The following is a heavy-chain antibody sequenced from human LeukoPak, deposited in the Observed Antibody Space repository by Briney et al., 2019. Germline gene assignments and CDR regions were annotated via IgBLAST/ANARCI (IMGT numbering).Heavy chain of an antibody. V-gene: IGHV3-74*01. CDR2: ISSDGSNT. CDR1: GFTFRTYW. D-gene: IGHD3-16*01. CDR3: ARDWGGSGPTSHDY. J-gene: IGHJ4*02. Sequence: GGSLRLSCAASGFTFRTYWMHWLRQAPGRGPVWVSRISSDGSNTRYADSVKGRFTISRDNAKNTLDLQMNSLRAEDTAVYYCARDWGGSGPTSHDYWGQGTLVTVSS.